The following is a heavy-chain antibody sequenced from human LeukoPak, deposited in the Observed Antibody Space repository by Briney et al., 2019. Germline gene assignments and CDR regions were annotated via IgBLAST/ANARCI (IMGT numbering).Heavy chain of an antibody. J-gene: IGHJ5*02. Sequence: PGGSLRLSCAASGFTFSSYGMHWVRQAPGKGLEWVSAISGSGGSTYYADSVKGRFTISRDNSKNTLYLQMNSLRAEDTAVYYCAKGRRAGIVATFWFDPWGQGTLVTVSS. CDR1: GFTFSSYG. D-gene: IGHD5-12*01. CDR3: AKGRRAGIVATFWFDP. V-gene: IGHV3-23*01. CDR2: ISGSGGST.